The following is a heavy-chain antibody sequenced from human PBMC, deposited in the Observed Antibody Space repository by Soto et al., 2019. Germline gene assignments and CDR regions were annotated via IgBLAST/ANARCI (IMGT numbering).Heavy chain of an antibody. CDR1: GFVFKYSS. CDR2: IRDRAYNYAT. CDR3: TRLISAAQDY. D-gene: IGHD3-10*01. J-gene: IGHJ4*02. Sequence: EVLLVESGGGLVQPGGSLKLSCEASGFVFKYSSIHWVRQASGKGLEWVGRIRDRAYNYATAYAALVKGMFTISRDDSINKPYLQMDSLKSKDTAIYYCTRLISAAQDYWGQGTLVTVSS. V-gene: IGHV3-73*01.